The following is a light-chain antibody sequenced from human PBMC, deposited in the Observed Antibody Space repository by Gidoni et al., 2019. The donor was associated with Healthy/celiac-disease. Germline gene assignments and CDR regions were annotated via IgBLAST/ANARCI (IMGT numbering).Light chain of an antibody. CDR2: KAS. Sequence: DIQMTQSPSTLSASVGDRVTITCRASQSISSWLAWYQQKPGKAPKLLIYKASSLESGVPARFSGSGSGTEFTLTISSLQPDDFATYYCQQYNSYPYTVXXXTKLEIK. J-gene: IGKJ2*01. CDR3: QQYNSYPYT. CDR1: QSISSW. V-gene: IGKV1-5*03.